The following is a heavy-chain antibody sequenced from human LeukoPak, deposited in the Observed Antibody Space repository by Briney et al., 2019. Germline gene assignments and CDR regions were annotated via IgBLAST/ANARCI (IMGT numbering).Heavy chain of an antibody. D-gene: IGHD3-22*01. V-gene: IGHV3-21*01. Sequence: KTGGSLRLSCAASGFTFSSYSMNWVRQAPGKGLEWVSSISSSSSYIYYADSVKGRFTISRDNAKNSLYLQMNSLRAEDTAVYYCARAPNGDSSGLNWYFDLWGRGTLVTVSS. CDR1: GFTFSSYS. CDR2: ISSSSSYI. CDR3: ARAPNGDSSGLNWYFDL. J-gene: IGHJ2*01.